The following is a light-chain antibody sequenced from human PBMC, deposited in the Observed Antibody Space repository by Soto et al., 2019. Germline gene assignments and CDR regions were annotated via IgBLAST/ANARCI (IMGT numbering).Light chain of an antibody. CDR1: QNVANY. CDR3: QQRSNWPLT. V-gene: IGKV3-11*01. J-gene: IGKJ4*01. Sequence: EMVLTQSPATLSLSPGEIATLSFMASQNVANYLDWYQQKPGQAPRLLIYDASNRATGIPARFSGSGSGTDFTLTISSLDPEDFAVYYCQQRSNWPLTFGGGTKVDIK. CDR2: DAS.